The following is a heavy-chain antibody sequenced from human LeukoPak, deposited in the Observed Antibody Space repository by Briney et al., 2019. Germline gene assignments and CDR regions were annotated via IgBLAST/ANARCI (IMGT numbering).Heavy chain of an antibody. V-gene: IGHV4-39*07. CDR1: GDSLDTKIYY. D-gene: IGHD6-13*01. Sequence: PSETLSLTCTVSGDSLDTKIYYWGWIRQPPGKGLEWIGSIYHSGSTYYNPSLKSRVTISVDTSKNQFSLKLSSVTAADTAVYYCARDGSSWFAGYWGQGTLVTVSS. CDR3: ARDGSSWFAGY. CDR2: IYHSGST. J-gene: IGHJ4*02.